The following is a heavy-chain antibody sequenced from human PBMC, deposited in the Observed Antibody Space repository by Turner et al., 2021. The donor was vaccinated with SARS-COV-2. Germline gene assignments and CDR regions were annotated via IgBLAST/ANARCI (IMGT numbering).Heavy chain of an antibody. CDR3: ARGVTVAGITPFGY. CDR2: INSDGSST. V-gene: IGHV3-74*01. D-gene: IGHD6-19*01. Sequence: EVQLVESGGGIVQPGGSLRLSCAASGFAFSSYWMHWVRQAPGKGLVWVSRINSDGSSTSYADSVKGRCTVSRDNAKNTLYLQMNSLRAEDTAVYYCARGVTVAGITPFGYWVQGTLVTVSS. J-gene: IGHJ4*02. CDR1: GFAFSSYW.